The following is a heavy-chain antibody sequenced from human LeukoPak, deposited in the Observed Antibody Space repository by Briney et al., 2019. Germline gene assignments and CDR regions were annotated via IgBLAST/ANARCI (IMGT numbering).Heavy chain of an antibody. CDR3: ARGYSSGWYGYYFDY. J-gene: IGHJ4*02. Sequence: EASVKVSCKASGYTFTSYYMHWVRQAPGQGLEWMGIINPSGGSTSYAQKFQGRVTMTRDTSTSTVYMELSSLRSEDTAVYYCARGYSSGWYGYYFDYWGQGTLVTVSS. D-gene: IGHD6-19*01. V-gene: IGHV1-46*01. CDR2: INPSGGST. CDR1: GYTFTSYY.